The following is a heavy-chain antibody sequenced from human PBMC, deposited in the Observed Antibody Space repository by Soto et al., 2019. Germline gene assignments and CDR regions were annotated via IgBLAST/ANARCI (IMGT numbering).Heavy chain of an antibody. CDR3: TRRFTREVTTRAYRFDP. CDR2: IYYNGST. D-gene: IGHD4-17*01. Sequence: QVQLQESGPGLVKPSETLSLTCSVSGGSISTFYWTWIRQPPGKGLEWIGFIYYNGSTPYNPSLKSLVTMSVDPSTKEFSLRLTSVTAADTAVYYCTRRFTREVTTRAYRFDPWGQGTLVTVSS. V-gene: IGHV4-59*01. CDR1: GGSISTFY. J-gene: IGHJ5*02.